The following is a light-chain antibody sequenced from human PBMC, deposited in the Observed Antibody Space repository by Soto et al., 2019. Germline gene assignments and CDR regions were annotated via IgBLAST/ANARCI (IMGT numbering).Light chain of an antibody. J-gene: IGLJ2*01. CDR1: TSNIGTNT. Sequence: QSVLTQPPSASGTPGQRVTISCSGGTSNIGTNTDNWYQQGPGTATKLILYHNTQRHSGVPDRFSGSKSGTSGSLAISGLQSEDEAEDYCAAWDDSLNGVIFGAGTKVTVL. CDR3: AAWDDSLNGVI. CDR2: HNT. V-gene: IGLV1-44*01.